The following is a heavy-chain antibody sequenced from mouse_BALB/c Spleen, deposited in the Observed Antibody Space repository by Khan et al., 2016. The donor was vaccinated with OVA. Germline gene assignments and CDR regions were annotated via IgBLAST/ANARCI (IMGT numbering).Heavy chain of an antibody. CDR3: ARGTFDY. J-gene: IGHJ3*01. CDR2: IDPFNGGT. Sequence: VQLQQSGPELMKPGASVNISCKASGYSFTSYYIHWVRQSHGKSLEWIGYIDPFNGGTDYNQKFKDKATLTVDKSSNTAYMHLSSLTSGDSAVYYCARGTFDYWGQGTLVTVSA. CDR1: GYSFTSYY. D-gene: IGHD3-3*01. V-gene: IGHV1S135*01.